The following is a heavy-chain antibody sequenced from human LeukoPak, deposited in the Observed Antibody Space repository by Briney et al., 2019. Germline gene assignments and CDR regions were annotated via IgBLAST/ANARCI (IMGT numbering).Heavy chain of an antibody. D-gene: IGHD3-10*02. J-gene: IGHJ4*02. Sequence: SETLSLTCTVSGGSISSSSYYWGWIRQPPGKGLEWIGSIYYSGSTYYNPSLKSRVTISVDTSKNQFSLKLSSVTAADTAVYYCARLEYTMSPDYWGQGTLVTVSS. CDR2: IYYSGST. CDR1: GGSISSSSYY. CDR3: ARLEYTMSPDY. V-gene: IGHV4-39*01.